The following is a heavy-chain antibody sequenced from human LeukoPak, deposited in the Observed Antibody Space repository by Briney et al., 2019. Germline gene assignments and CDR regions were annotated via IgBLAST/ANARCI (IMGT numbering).Heavy chain of an antibody. CDR2: IYSGGST. CDR3: ARVMDSSGWYYFDY. D-gene: IGHD6-19*01. CDR1: GFTVNSNY. V-gene: IGHV3-53*04. J-gene: IGHJ4*02. Sequence: PGGSLRLSCAASGFTVNSNYMSWVRQAPGKGLEWVSVIYSGGSTYYADSVKGRFTISRHNSKNTLYLQMNSLRAEDTAVYYCARVMDSSGWYYFDYWGQGTLVTVSS.